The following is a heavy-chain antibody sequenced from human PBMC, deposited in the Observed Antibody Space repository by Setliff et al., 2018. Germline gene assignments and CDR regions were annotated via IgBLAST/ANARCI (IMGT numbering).Heavy chain of an antibody. CDR3: ARGRIHDSSDYIGNWFDP. CDR2: INVNSGDT. D-gene: IGHD3-22*01. CDR1: GYTFTGYY. Sequence: ASVKVSCKAPGYTFTGYYIHWVRQAPGEGLEWMGCINVNSGDTNYAQKFQGRVIVTRDTSSSTAYMELRSLRPDDTAVYFCARGRIHDSSDYIGNWFDPWGQGTLVTVSS. V-gene: IGHV1-2*02. J-gene: IGHJ5*02.